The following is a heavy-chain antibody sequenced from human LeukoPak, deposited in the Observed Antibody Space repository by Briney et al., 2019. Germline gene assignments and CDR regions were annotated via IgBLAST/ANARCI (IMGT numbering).Heavy chain of an antibody. V-gene: IGHV3-7*01. CDR1: GFTFSSYW. CDR2: IKTDGSEK. CDR3: VRDYVWGTYAPDY. D-gene: IGHD3-16*01. J-gene: IGHJ4*02. Sequence: GGSLRLSCAASGFTFSSYWMSWFRQIPGKGLEWLGNIKTDGSEKYYLDSVRGRFTISRDNAKNSLFLQMNSLRGEDTAVYYCVRDYVWGTYAPDYWGQGTLVTVTS.